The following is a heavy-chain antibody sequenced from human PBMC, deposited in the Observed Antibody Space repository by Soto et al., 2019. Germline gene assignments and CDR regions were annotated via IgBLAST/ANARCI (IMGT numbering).Heavy chain of an antibody. Sequence: PGGSLRLSCAASGFTFSSYAMSWVRQAPGKGLEWVSAISGSGGSTYYADSVKGRFTISRDNSKNTLYLQMNSLRAEDTAVYYCAKLRLAYDSSGYYPRYYFDYWGQGTLVTVPQ. CDR3: AKLRLAYDSSGYYPRYYFDY. J-gene: IGHJ4*02. D-gene: IGHD3-22*01. CDR1: GFTFSSYA. V-gene: IGHV3-23*01. CDR2: ISGSGGST.